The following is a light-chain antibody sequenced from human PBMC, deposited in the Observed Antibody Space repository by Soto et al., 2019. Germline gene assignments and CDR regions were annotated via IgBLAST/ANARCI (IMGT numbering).Light chain of an antibody. J-gene: IGKJ4*01. CDR1: QSVSSS. CDR2: DAS. Sequence: VLTQSPGTLSLSPGERATLSCRASQSVSSSLAWYQQKPGQAPRLLISDASNRATGVPARFSGSGSGTDFTLTISSLEPADFAVYYCQQRKTFGGGTKVDIK. CDR3: QQRKT. V-gene: IGKV3-11*01.